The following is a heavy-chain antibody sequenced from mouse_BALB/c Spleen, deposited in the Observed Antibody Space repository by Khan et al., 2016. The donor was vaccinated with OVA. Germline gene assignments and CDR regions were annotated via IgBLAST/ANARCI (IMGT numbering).Heavy chain of an antibody. V-gene: IGHV3-2*02. CDR2: ISYSGNT. D-gene: IGHD1-1*01. CDR3: ARVYGGDCDY. J-gene: IGHJ2*01. Sequence: VQLKQSGPGLVKPSQSLSLICTVTGYSITSDYAWNWIRQFPGNKLEWMGFISYSGNTNYNPSLKSRISITRDTSKNQFFLHLNSVTTEDTATYYCARVYGGDCDYWGQGTTLTVSS. CDR1: GYSITSDYA.